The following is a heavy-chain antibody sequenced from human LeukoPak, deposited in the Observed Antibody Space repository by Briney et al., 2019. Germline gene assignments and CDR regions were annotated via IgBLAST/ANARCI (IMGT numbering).Heavy chain of an antibody. V-gene: IGHV7-4-1*02. J-gene: IGHJ4*02. Sequence: ASVKVSCKASGYTFPRYYMHWVRQAPGQGLEWMGWINTNTGNPTYAQGFTGRFVFSLDTSVSTAYLQISSLKGEDTAVYYCARAFIYYGSGSPSDYWGQGTLVTVSS. CDR1: GYTFPRYY. CDR2: INTNTGNP. CDR3: ARAFIYYGSGSPSDY. D-gene: IGHD3-10*01.